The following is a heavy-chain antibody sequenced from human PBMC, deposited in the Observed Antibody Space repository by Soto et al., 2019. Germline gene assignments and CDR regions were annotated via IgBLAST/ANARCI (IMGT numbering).Heavy chain of an antibody. CDR1: GFIFSSYW. V-gene: IGHV3-7*01. D-gene: IGHD3-10*01. CDR3: ARDFATYGSGEYFQH. CDR2: IKQDGSEK. J-gene: IGHJ1*01. Sequence: GGSLRLSCAASGFIFSSYWMSWVRQAPGKGLEWVANIKQDGSEKYYVDSAKGRFTISRDNAKNSVYLQMNSLRDDDTAVYYCARDFATYGSGEYFQHWGQGTLVTVSS.